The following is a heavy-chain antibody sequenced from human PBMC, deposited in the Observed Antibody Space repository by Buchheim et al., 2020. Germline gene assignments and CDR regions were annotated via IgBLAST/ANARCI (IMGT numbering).Heavy chain of an antibody. D-gene: IGHD2-15*01. CDR2: IWYDGSNK. J-gene: IGHJ4*02. CDR3: ARDSLGYCSGGSCYPRGDY. V-gene: IGHV3-33*01. CDR1: GFTFSSYG. Sequence: QVQLVESGGGVVQPGRSLRLSCAVSGFTFSSYGMHWVRQAPGKGLEWVAVIWYDGSNKYYADSVKGRFTISRDNSKNTLYLQMNSLRAEDTAVYYCARDSLGYCSGGSCYPRGDYWGQGTL.